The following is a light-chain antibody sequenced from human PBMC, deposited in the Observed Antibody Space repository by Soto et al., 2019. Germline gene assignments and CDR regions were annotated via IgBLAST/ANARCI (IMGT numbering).Light chain of an antibody. CDR2: DAS. Sequence: EIVLTQSPATLSLSPGERATLSCRASQSISSYLAWYQQKPDQAPRLLIYDASNRATGIPARFSGSGSGTDFTLTISSLEPEDFAVYYCHQRSTWPFTFGPGTKVDSK. CDR3: HQRSTWPFT. J-gene: IGKJ3*01. CDR1: QSISSY. V-gene: IGKV3-11*01.